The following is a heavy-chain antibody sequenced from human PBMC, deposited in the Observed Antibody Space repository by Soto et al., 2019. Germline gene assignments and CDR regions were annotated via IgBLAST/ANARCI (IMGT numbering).Heavy chain of an antibody. Sequence: GGSTYYGDSVKGRFSISRDNSKNTLFLQLNSLRAEDTAVYYCARKYHFGSGSYLYYFDYWGQGGLVTVSS. CDR2: GGST. D-gene: IGHD3-10*01. CDR3: ARKYHFGSGSYLYYFDY. J-gene: IGHJ4*02. V-gene: IGHV3-23*01.